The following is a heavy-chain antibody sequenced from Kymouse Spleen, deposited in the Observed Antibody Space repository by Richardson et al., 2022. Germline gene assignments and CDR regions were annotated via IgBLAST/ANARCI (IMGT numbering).Heavy chain of an antibody. CDR1: GFTFSNAW. CDR3: TTDRRYSYGLDY. V-gene: IGHV3-15*01. Sequence: EVQLVESGGGLVKPGGSLRLSCAASGFTFSNAWMSWVRQAPGKGLEWVGRIKSKTDGGTTDYAAPVKGRFTISRDDSKNTLYLQMNSLKTEDTAVYYCTTDRRYSYGLDYWGQGTLVTVSS. CDR2: IKSKTDGGTT. J-gene: IGHJ4*02. D-gene: IGHD5-18,IGHD5-18*01.